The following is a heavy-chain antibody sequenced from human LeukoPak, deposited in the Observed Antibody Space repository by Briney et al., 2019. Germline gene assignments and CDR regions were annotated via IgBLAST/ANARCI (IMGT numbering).Heavy chain of an antibody. CDR2: MNPNSGNT. J-gene: IGHJ6*03. D-gene: IGHD2-2*01. CDR1: GYTFTGYY. CDR3: ARPYCSSTSCYPHYYYYYMDV. Sequence: ASVKVSCKASGYTFTGYYMHWVRQATGQGLEWMGWMNPNSGNTGYAQKFQGRVTMTRNTSISTAYMELSSLRSEDTAVYYCARPYCSSTSCYPHYYYYYMDVWGKGTTVTISS. V-gene: IGHV1-8*02.